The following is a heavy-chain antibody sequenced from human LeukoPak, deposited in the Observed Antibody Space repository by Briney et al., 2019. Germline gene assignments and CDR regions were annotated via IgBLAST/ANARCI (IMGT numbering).Heavy chain of an antibody. Sequence: PGGSLRLSCAASGFTFSTYAMSWVRQAPGKGLEWVSAIGDTTYYADSVKGRFTISRDNSKNTLYLQMSSPRDEDAAIYYCAKAYAFVGANFFDYWGQGTLVTVSS. CDR2: IGDTT. V-gene: IGHV3-23*01. CDR3: AKAYAFVGANFFDY. CDR1: GFTFSTYA. D-gene: IGHD1-26*01. J-gene: IGHJ4*02.